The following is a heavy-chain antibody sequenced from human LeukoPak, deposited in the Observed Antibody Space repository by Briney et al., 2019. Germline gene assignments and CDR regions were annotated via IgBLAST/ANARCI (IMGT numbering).Heavy chain of an antibody. Sequence: PGGSLRLSCAASGFTFSSYPMHWVRQTPGKGLEWVAILSSDGVNKRYADSVQGRFTISRDNSKNTLYLQMNSLRAEDTAVYYCARGTWIQLWLDAFDIWGQGTMVTVSS. CDR1: GFTFSSYP. CDR2: LSSDGVNK. CDR3: ARGTWIQLWLDAFDI. D-gene: IGHD5-18*01. V-gene: IGHV3-30-3*01. J-gene: IGHJ3*02.